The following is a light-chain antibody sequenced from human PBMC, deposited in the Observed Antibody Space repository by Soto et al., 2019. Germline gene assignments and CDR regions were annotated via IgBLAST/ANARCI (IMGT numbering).Light chain of an antibody. J-gene: IGKJ5*01. Sequence: VLTPSPGTLSSSPLAITTLSFSSGQSFSSSYLAWYQQKPGQAPRRLIYGAASRATGSPDRFSGSGSGTDFTLTIIRRVHDEYAVDYCRQQRSAPITFGQGTRLEIK. CDR1: QSFSSSY. CDR3: RQQRSAPIT. CDR2: GAA. V-gene: IGKV3-20*01.